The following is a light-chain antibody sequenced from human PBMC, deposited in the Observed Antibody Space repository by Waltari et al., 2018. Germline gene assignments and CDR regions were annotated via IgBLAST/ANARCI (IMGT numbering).Light chain of an antibody. V-gene: IGKV3-20*01. J-gene: IGKJ1*01. CDR2: DAS. CDR1: QSVSSY. Sequence: EIVLTQSPATLSLSPGERATLSGRASQSVSSYLAWYQQKPGQAPRLLIYDASNRATGIPARFSGSGSGTDFTLTISRLEPEDFAVYYCQQYGSSPRTFGQGTKVEIK. CDR3: QQYGSSPRT.